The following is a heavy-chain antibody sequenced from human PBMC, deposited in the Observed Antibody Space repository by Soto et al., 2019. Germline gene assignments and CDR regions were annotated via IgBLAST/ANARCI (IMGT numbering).Heavy chain of an antibody. V-gene: IGHV3-21*01. CDR3: AREMKQLVQEGFLQH. D-gene: IGHD6-13*01. Sequence: LRLSCAASGFTFSSYTMHWVRQAPGKGLEWVSSISTGSSYIYYADSLKGRFTISRDNAGNSLYLQMNSLRAEDTAVYYCAREMKQLVQEGFLQHWGQGTLVTVSS. J-gene: IGHJ1*01. CDR2: ISTGSSYI. CDR1: GFTFSSYT.